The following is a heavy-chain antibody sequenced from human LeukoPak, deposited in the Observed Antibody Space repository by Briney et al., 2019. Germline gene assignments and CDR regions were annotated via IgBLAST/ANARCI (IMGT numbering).Heavy chain of an antibody. CDR3: ARDRNGVVPAAKALDY. V-gene: IGHV3-11*04. Sequence: GSLRLPCAASGFTFSDYYMSWLRQAPGKGLEWVSYISSSGSTIYYADSVKGRFTISRDNAKNSLYLQMNSLRAEDTAVYYCARDRNGVVPAAKALDYWGQGTLVTVSS. CDR1: GFTFSDYY. J-gene: IGHJ4*02. D-gene: IGHD2-2*01. CDR2: ISSSGSTI.